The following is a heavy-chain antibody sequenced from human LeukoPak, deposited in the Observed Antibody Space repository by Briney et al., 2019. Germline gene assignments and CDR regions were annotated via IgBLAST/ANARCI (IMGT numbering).Heavy chain of an antibody. CDR3: ARDQLPRGAWFDP. CDR1: GFTFSSYG. Sequence: GGSLRLSCAASGFTFSSYGMHWVRQAPGKGLEGVAVIWYDGSNKYYADSVKGRFTISRDNSKNTLYLQMNSLRAEDTAVYYCARDQLPRGAWFDPWGQGTLVTVSS. J-gene: IGHJ5*02. D-gene: IGHD2-2*01. CDR2: IWYDGSNK. V-gene: IGHV3-33*01.